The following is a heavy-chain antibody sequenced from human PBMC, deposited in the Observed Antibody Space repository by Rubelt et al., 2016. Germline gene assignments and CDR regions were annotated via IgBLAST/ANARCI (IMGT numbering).Heavy chain of an antibody. CDR2: INAGNCNT. CDR1: GYTFTSYA. J-gene: IGHJ4*02. CDR3: ARDIYSGSYYGY. Sequence: QVQLVQSGAEVKKPGASVKVSCKASGYTFTSYAMHWVRQAPGQRLEWMGWINAGNCNTKYSKKFQGRVTITRDTSASTAYMELSSLSSEDTAVYYCARDIYSGSYYGYWGQGTLVTVSS. D-gene: IGHD1-26*01. V-gene: IGHV1-3*01.